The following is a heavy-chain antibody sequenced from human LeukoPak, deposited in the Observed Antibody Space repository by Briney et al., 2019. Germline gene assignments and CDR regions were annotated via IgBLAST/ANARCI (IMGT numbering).Heavy chain of an antibody. J-gene: IGHJ4*02. Sequence: QSGGSLRLSCAASGFTFSTYGMHWVRQAPGKGLEWVSFIRYVGINKYYADSVKGRFTISRDNSKNTLYLQMNSLRAEDTAVYYCAKASMTTEFYWGQGTLVTVSS. CDR2: IRYVGINK. CDR1: GFTFSTYG. V-gene: IGHV3-30*02. D-gene: IGHD4-17*01. CDR3: AKASMTTEFY.